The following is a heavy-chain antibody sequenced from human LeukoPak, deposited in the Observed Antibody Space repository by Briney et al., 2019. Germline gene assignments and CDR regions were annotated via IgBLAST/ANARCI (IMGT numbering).Heavy chain of an antibody. D-gene: IGHD6-13*01. CDR3: AKLRRGAAAGEFGY. J-gene: IGHJ4*02. V-gene: IGHV3-23*01. CDR2: ISGGGSST. CDR1: GFTFSSYA. Sequence: GGSLRLSCAASGFTFSSYAMTWVRQTPGKGLEWVSAISGGGSSTYFADSVKGRFTISRDNSRNTLYLQMNSLRAEDTAIYYCAKLRRGAAAGEFGYWGQGTLVTVSS.